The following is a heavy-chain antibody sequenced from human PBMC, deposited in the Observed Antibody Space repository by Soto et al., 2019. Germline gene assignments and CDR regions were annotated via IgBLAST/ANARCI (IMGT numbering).Heavy chain of an antibody. CDR2: ISVNNGNT. Sequence: QVQLVQSGAEVKNPGASVKVSCKASGYTFTTYGISWVRQAPGQGLEWVGWISVNNGNTNYAQRLQGRVTMTTDTSTSTAYMELRSLRCDDTAVYYCARASVGTGLFPMDVWGQGTTVTV. J-gene: IGHJ6*02. CDR3: ARASVGTGLFPMDV. CDR1: GYTFTTYG. V-gene: IGHV1-18*01. D-gene: IGHD2-21*01.